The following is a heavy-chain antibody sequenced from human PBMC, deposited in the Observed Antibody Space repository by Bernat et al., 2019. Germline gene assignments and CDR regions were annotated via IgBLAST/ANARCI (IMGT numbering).Heavy chain of an antibody. CDR1: GFTFSNYD. D-gene: IGHD6-19*01. CDR3: ARDAALGSGWYEILDYFDY. CDR2: ISSSGSTK. Sequence: QVQLVESGGGLVQPGGSLRLSCAASGFTFSNYDMSWVRQAPGKGLEWVSYISSSGSTKYYADSVKGRFTISRDNSKNTLYLQMNSLRAEDTAVYYCARDAALGSGWYEILDYFDYWGQGTLVTVSS. V-gene: IGHV3-11*01. J-gene: IGHJ4*02.